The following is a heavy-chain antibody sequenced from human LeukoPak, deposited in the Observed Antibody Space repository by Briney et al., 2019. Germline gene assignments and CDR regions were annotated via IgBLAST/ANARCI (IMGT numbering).Heavy chain of an antibody. CDR1: RFIFSSYA. V-gene: IGHV3-23*01. CDR2: ISGSGGST. J-gene: IGHJ4*02. CDR3: AKVSTRIAAPYYFDY. Sequence: GGSLRLSCAASRFIFSSYAMSWVRPVPGKGLERVSVISGSGGSTNYADTAKGRFTISRDNSKNTLYLEMNSLRVDDTAVYYCAKVSTRIAAPYYFDYWGQGTLVTVSS. D-gene: IGHD6-6*01.